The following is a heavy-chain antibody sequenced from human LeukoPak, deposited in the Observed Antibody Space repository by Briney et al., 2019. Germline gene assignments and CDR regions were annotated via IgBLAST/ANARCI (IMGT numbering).Heavy chain of an antibody. J-gene: IGHJ4*02. Sequence: PSGTLSLTCAVSGGSISSSNWWSWVRQPPGKGLEWIGEIYHSGSTNYNPTLKSRVTISVDKSKNQFSLKLSSVTAADTAVYYCARGSWENGYDYTPVGFWGQGTPGNGSS. CDR2: IYHSGST. CDR3: ARGSWENGYDYTPVGF. CDR1: GGSISSSNW. D-gene: IGHD5-12*01. V-gene: IGHV4-4*02.